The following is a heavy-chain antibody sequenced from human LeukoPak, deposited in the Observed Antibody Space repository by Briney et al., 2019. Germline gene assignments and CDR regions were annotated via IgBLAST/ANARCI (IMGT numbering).Heavy chain of an antibody. D-gene: IGHD6-13*01. Sequence: PSETLSLTCSVSGGSISSSSYNWRWIRQPPGKGLEWIGNIDYSGNTYYNPSLQSRVTISVDKSKNQFSLKLNSVTAADTAMYYCARPPGIAAAWFDPWGQGTLVTVSS. V-gene: IGHV4-39*01. J-gene: IGHJ5*02. CDR2: IDYSGNT. CDR3: ARPPGIAAAWFDP. CDR1: GGSISSSSYN.